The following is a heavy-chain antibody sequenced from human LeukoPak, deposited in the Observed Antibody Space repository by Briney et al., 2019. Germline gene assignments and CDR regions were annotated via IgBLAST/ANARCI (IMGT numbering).Heavy chain of an antibody. CDR1: GFTFDDYA. D-gene: IGHD2-21*02. Sequence: PGGSLRLSCAASGFTFDDYAMHWVRQGPGKGLEWVSYISGDGSTTYYADSVKGRFTISRDNSKTSLYLQMNSLRTEDTALYYCAKAPTPTVHYWGQGTLVTVSS. CDR3: AKAPTPTVHY. J-gene: IGHJ4*02. V-gene: IGHV3-43*02. CDR2: ISGDGSTT.